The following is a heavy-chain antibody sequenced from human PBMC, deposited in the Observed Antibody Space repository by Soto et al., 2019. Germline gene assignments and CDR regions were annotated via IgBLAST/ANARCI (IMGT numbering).Heavy chain of an antibody. V-gene: IGHV1-18*01. Sequence: ASVKVSCKASGYTFTSYGISWVRQAPGQGLEWMGWISAYNGNINYAQKLQGRVTMTNDTSTSTAYMELRSLRSDDTAVYYCARYYDSSGYWPADYWGQGTLVTVSS. CDR1: GYTFTSYG. J-gene: IGHJ4*02. CDR3: ARYYDSSGYWPADY. CDR2: ISAYNGNI. D-gene: IGHD3-22*01.